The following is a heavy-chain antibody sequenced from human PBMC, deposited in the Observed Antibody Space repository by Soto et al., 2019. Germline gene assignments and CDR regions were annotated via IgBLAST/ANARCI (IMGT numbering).Heavy chain of an antibody. D-gene: IGHD2-15*01. Sequence: ASVKVSCKASGYTFTSYDINWVRQATGQGLEWMVWMNPNSGNTGYAQKFQGRVTITRDNSISTAYMELSSLRSEDTAVYYCAREGLDIVVVVAATSYDAFDIWGQGTMVTVSS. J-gene: IGHJ3*02. CDR1: GYTFTSYD. CDR3: AREGLDIVVVVAATSYDAFDI. V-gene: IGHV1-8*01. CDR2: MNPNSGNT.